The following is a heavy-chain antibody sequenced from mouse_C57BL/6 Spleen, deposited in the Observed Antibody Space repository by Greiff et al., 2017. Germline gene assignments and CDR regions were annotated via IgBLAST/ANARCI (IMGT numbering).Heavy chain of an antibody. CDR1: GFTFSNYG. J-gene: IGHJ4*01. Sequence: EVKLVEPGGGLVQPGGSLKLSCAASGFTFSNYGMAWVRQAPRKGPEWVAFISNLAYSIYYADTVTGRCTISREHAKNTLYLEMSSLRSEDTAMYYCARQTGSYAMDYWGQGTSVTVSS. V-gene: IGHV5-15*01. CDR3: ARQTGSYAMDY. D-gene: IGHD4-1*01. CDR2: ISNLAYSI.